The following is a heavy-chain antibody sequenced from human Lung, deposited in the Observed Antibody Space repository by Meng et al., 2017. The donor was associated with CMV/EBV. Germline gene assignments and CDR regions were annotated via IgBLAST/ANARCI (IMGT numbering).Heavy chain of an antibody. Sequence: QVARVESGGGVVQPGVSLRVSWAAAGLTFRSFGWHWVRQAPGKGLEWIGEIPHRGSSAYNPSLKSRVSMSIDKSKNQFSLKLTSVTAADTAVYHCLRRSGGSVWGQGTLVTVSS. CDR2: IPHRGSS. V-gene: IGHV4-4*02. J-gene: IGHJ1*01. CDR3: LRRSGGSV. CDR1: GLTFRSFGW. D-gene: IGHD3-10*01.